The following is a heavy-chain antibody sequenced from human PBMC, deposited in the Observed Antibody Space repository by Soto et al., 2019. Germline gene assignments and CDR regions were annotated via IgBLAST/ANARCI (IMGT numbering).Heavy chain of an antibody. J-gene: IGHJ6*02. V-gene: IGHV3-53*01. CDR1: GFTVSSNY. CDR2: IYSGGST. CDR3: ARDNGDYVRYYYYGMDV. D-gene: IGHD4-17*01. Sequence: EVQLVESGGGLIQPGGSLRLSCAASGFTVSSNYMSWVRQAPGKGLEWVSVIYSGGSTYYADSVKGRFTISRDNSKNTLYLQMISLRAEDTAVYYCARDNGDYVRYYYYGMDVWGQGTTVTVSS.